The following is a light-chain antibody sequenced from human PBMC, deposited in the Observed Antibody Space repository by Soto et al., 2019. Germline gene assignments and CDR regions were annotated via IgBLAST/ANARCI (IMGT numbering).Light chain of an antibody. V-gene: IGKV3D-15*01. CDR1: ENVGTN. CDR3: QQYNNWGLS. Sequence: IVMTQSPATLSVSPGEGVTLSCRACENVGTNLAWYQQKPGQAPRLLIYGSSTRATGIPATFSGSGSGTEFTLTISSLQSEESAIYYCQQYNNWGLSFGGGTKVEIK. J-gene: IGKJ4*01. CDR2: GSS.